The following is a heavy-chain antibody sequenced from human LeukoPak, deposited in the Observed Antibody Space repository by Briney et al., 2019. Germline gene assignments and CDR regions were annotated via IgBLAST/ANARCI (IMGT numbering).Heavy chain of an antibody. CDR3: ARVLRSYLEAFDI. CDR2: TNQDGSEK. Sequence: PGGSLRLSCAASGFTFSNYWMSWVRQALGKGLEWVANTNQDGSEKHYVDSVKGRITMSRDNAKSSLYLQMNSLRVEDTAVYYCARVLRSYLEAFDIWGQGTTVTVSS. CDR1: GFTFSNYW. V-gene: IGHV3-7*01. J-gene: IGHJ3*02. D-gene: IGHD1-26*01.